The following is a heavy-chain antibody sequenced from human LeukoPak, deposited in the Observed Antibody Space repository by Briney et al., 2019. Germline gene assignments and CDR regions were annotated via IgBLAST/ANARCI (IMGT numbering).Heavy chain of an antibody. D-gene: IGHD2-8*01. V-gene: IGHV3-66*04. CDR1: GFTVSSNY. Sequence: GGSLRLSCAASGFTVSSNYMSWVRQAPGKGLEWASVTYSGGSTYYADSVKGRFTISRDNSKNTLYLQMNSLRAEDTAVYYCAGQYALYYYGMDVWGQGTTVTVSS. CDR3: AGQYALYYYGMDV. CDR2: TYSGGST. J-gene: IGHJ6*02.